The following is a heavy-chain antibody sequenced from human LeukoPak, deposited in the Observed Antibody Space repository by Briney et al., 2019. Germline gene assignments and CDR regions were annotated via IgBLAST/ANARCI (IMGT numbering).Heavy chain of an antibody. J-gene: IGHJ4*02. Sequence: GGSLRLSCVASGFTFDKYWMGWVRQAPGKGLEWVASLNQDGNEKYYVDSVKGRLTISRDNAKNSLCMQVNSLRVDDTAMYYCARDTYGGFDYWGQGALITVSS. D-gene: IGHD4-23*01. V-gene: IGHV3-7*01. CDR3: ARDTYGGFDY. CDR2: LNQDGNEK. CDR1: GFTFDKYW.